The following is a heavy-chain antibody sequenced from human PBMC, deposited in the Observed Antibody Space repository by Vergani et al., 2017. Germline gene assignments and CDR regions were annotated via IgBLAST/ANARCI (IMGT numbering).Heavy chain of an antibody. CDR1: GFTFSSYG. CDR3: AKARDPNCKGGNCYSYYYGLDL. V-gene: IGHV3-23*01. Sequence: ELQLMESGGGVVQPGGSLRLSCAASGFTFSSYGMYWVRQAPGKGLEWVSVISGSGGRAKYADSVKGRFTVSRDNSKKTLYLQLNRVRAEDTAIYYCAKARDPNCKGGNCYSYYYGLDLLLQGTTVTVSS. D-gene: IGHD2-21*01. CDR2: ISGSGGRA. J-gene: IGHJ6*02.